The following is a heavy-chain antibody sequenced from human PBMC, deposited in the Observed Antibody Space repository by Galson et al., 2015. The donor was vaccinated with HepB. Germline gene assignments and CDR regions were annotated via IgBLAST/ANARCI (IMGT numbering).Heavy chain of an antibody. CDR3: ARDHNVVIITCPDY. Sequence: SVKVSCKASGYTFTNFYFHWVRQAPGQGLEWMGLINPDSDTTTYAQKFQGRVIMTRDTSTSTVYMELSSLRSEDTAVYYCARDHNVVIITCPDYWGQGTLVTVSS. V-gene: IGHV1-46*01. D-gene: IGHD3-9*01. J-gene: IGHJ4*02. CDR1: GYTFTNFY. CDR2: INPDSDTT.